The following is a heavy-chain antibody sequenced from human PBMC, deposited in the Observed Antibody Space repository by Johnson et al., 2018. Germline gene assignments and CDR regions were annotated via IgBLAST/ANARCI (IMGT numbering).Heavy chain of an antibody. D-gene: IGHD3-10*01. V-gene: IGHV4-4*02. CDR2: ISHSGNT. Sequence: QVQLVESGPGLVKPSGTLSLTCAVSGGSISSDNWWSWVRQPPGKGLEWTGEISHSGNTNYNPSLKRRVIISLDNSKNQFSLKLSSVTAADPAISYCASLRGDAFDIWGQGTMVTVSS. CDR1: GGSISSDNW. CDR3: ASLRGDAFDI. J-gene: IGHJ3*02.